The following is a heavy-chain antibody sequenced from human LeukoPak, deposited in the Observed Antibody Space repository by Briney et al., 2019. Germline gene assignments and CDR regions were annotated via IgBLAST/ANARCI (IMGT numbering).Heavy chain of an antibody. CDR3: AKVRSMIVVVRDAFDI. J-gene: IGHJ3*02. V-gene: IGHV3-74*01. CDR1: GFTFSNYW. CDR2: INSDGSSA. D-gene: IGHD3-22*01. Sequence: GGSLRLSCAASGFTFSNYWMHWVRQAPGKGLVYVSRINSDGSSANYADSVQGRFTISRDNSKNTLYLQLNSLRAEDTAVYYCAKVRSMIVVVRDAFDIWGQGTMVTVSS.